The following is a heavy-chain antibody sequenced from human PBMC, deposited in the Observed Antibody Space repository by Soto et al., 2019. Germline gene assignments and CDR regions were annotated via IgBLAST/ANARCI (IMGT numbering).Heavy chain of an antibody. J-gene: IGHJ4*02. CDR3: AREGHYGDYVLDY. D-gene: IGHD4-17*01. CDR2: ISYDGSNK. CDR1: GFTFSSYA. V-gene: IGHV3-30-3*01. Sequence: GGSLRLSCAASGFTFSSYAMHWVRQAPGKGLEWVAVISYDGSNKYYADSVKGRFTISRDNSKNTLYLQMNSLRAEDTAVYYCAREGHYGDYVLDYWGQGTLVTVSS.